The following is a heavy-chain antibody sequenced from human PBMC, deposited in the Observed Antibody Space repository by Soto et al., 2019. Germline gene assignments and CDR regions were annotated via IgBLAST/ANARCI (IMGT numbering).Heavy chain of an antibody. D-gene: IGHD2-8*01. CDR2: ISTSGTHK. V-gene: IGHV3-21*01. CDR1: GFTFSRCS. CDR3: ATRSCTDGLCPFEN. J-gene: IGHJ4*02. Sequence: GGSLRLSCEASGFTFSRCSMSWVRQVPGKALEWVSSISTSGTHKYYADSVKGRLTISRDNAQNSLFLQLTSLRVEDTAVYYCATRSCTDGLCPFENWGQGTLVTVSS.